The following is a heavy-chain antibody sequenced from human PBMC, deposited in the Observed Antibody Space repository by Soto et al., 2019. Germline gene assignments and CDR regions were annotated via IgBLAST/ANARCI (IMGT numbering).Heavy chain of an antibody. D-gene: IGHD3-16*01. CDR1: GGTFSSYA. V-gene: IGHV1-69*01. Sequence: QVQLVQSGAEVKKPGSSVKLSCKASGGTFSSYAISWLRQSPGQGLEWMGGIIPIFGTANYAQKFQGRVTITADESTSTAYMELSSLRSEDTAVYYCARDQGGRAVHCSSGMDVWGQGTTVTASS. CDR3: ARDQGGRAVHCSSGMDV. CDR2: IIPIFGTA. J-gene: IGHJ6*02.